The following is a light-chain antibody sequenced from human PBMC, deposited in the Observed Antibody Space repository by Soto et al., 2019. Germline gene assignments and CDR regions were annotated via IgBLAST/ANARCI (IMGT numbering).Light chain of an antibody. CDR2: DAS. Sequence: AIRMTQSPSSLSASTGDRVTITCRASQGISSYLAWYQQKPGKAPKLLIYDASSLESGVPSRFSGSGSGTDFTLTISSLQPEDFATYYCQQSYSTPTFGQGTRLEIK. CDR3: QQSYSTPT. J-gene: IGKJ5*01. V-gene: IGKV1-8*01. CDR1: QGISSY.